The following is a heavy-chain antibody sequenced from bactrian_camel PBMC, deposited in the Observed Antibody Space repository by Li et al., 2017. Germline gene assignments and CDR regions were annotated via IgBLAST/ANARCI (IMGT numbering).Heavy chain of an antibody. CDR3: AASRLLCVPRLETGKWERLAY. Sequence: VQLVESGGGSAQAGGSLRLSCAASRLHYDFDNFSMGWFRQAPGKEREAIAAIDKRNGPTSYADSVKGRFSISKDNAKNTLYLQMNDLKTEDTATYYCAASRLLCVPRLETGKWERLAYWGQGTQVTV. D-gene: IGHD8*01. V-gene: IGHV3S59*01. CDR1: RLHYDFDNFS. CDR2: IDKRNGPT. J-gene: IGHJ4*01.